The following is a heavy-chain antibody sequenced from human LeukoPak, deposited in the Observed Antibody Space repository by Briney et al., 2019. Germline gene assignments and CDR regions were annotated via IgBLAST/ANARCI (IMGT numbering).Heavy chain of an antibody. D-gene: IGHD6-13*01. Sequence: GGSLRLSCAASGFTFSSYSMNWVRQAPGKGLEWVSSVSHIGSYIYYSDSVKGRFTISRDNAKNSLYLQMNSLRAEDTAVYFCARDWGSWDFDFWGRGTLVTVSS. CDR3: ARDWGSWDFDF. CDR1: GFTFSSYS. V-gene: IGHV3-21*01. J-gene: IGHJ4*02. CDR2: VSHIGSYI.